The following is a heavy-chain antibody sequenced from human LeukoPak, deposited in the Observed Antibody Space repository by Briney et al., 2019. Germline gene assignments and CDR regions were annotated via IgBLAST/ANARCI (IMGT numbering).Heavy chain of an antibody. V-gene: IGHV3-48*03. CDR3: ARSLTMVPGDYFDS. CDR1: GFTFCSYE. J-gene: IGHJ4*02. D-gene: IGHD3-10*01. Sequence: VGSLRLSCAASGFTFCSYEINSVRQAAGQGLKWFSCISGSVSTIYYAASVTGRFTISRDNAKNSLYLQMNSLRVEDTAVYYCARSLTMVPGDYFDSCGEGNLFTVSP. CDR2: ISGSVSTI.